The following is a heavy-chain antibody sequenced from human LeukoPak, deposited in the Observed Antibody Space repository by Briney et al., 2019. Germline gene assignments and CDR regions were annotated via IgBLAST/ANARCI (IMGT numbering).Heavy chain of an antibody. CDR2: ISAYNGNT. V-gene: IGHV1-18*01. CDR1: GYTFTSYG. Sequence: GASVKVSCKASGYTFTSYGISWVRQAPGQGLEWMGWISAYNGNTNYVQKLQGRVTMTTDTSTSTAYMELRSLRSDDTAVYYCARDKEGYCSSTSCSRGDNWFDPWGQGTLVTVSS. D-gene: IGHD2-2*01. CDR3: ARDKEGYCSSTSCSRGDNWFDP. J-gene: IGHJ5*02.